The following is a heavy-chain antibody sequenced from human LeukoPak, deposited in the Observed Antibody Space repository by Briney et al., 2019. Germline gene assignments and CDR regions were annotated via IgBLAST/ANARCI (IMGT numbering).Heavy chain of an antibody. CDR1: EFSLSDYY. CDR3: SRVYGGSNDY. D-gene: IGHD2/OR15-2a*01. Sequence: GGSLRLSCAASEFSLSDYYMDWVRQAPGKGLEWVGRIRKKVNSYTTEYAASVKGRFTISRDDSRNSLFLQMNSLKTEDTAVYYCSRVYGGSNDYWGQGTLVTVSS. J-gene: IGHJ4*02. V-gene: IGHV3-72*01. CDR2: IRKKVNSYTT.